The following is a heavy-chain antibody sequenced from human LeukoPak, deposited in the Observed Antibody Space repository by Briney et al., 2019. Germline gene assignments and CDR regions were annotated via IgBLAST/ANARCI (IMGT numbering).Heavy chain of an antibody. V-gene: IGHV4-59*08. CDR2: IYYSGST. J-gene: IGHJ3*02. CDR1: GGSISSYY. Sequence: KPSETLSLTCTVSGGSISSYYWSWIRQPPGKGLEWIGYIYYSGSTNYNPSLKSRVTISVDTSKNQFSLKLSSVTAADTAVYYCASMEGYSLHAFDIWGQGTMVTVSS. D-gene: IGHD2-21*01. CDR3: ASMEGYSLHAFDI.